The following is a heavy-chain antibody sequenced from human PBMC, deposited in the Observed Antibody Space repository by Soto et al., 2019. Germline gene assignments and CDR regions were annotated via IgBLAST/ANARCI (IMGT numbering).Heavy chain of an antibody. V-gene: IGHV1-18*01. CDR3: ARYYNDMSSYYLGDDY. CDR2: ISGYNGNT. J-gene: IGHJ4*01. Sequence: ASVKVSCKASGYTFTSYGISWVRQAPGQGLEWMGWISGYNGNTNYAQKLQGRVTMTTDTSTSTAYMELGSLRSDATAVYYCARYYNDMSSYYLGDDYWDPGNLVTVS. D-gene: IGHD3-22*01. CDR1: GYTFTSYG.